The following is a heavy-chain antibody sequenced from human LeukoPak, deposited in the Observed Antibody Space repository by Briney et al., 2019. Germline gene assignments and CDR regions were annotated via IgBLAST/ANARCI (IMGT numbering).Heavy chain of an antibody. CDR1: GFAFNTYG. Sequence: GGSLRLSCAASGFAFNTYGMHWVRQVPGKGLEWVAVISSDGSDKVFADSVKGRFTISRDNSKSTLSLQMNSLRTEDTAVYYCAKSGCSSTGCYVNFWGQGTLVTVSS. V-gene: IGHV3-30*18. J-gene: IGHJ4*02. D-gene: IGHD2-2*01. CDR3: AKSGCSSTGCYVNF. CDR2: ISSDGSDK.